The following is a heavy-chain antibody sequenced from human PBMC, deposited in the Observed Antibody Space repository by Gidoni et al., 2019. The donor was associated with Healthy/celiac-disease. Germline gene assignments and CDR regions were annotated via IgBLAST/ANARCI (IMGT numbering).Heavy chain of an antibody. D-gene: IGHD5-12*01. J-gene: IGHJ4*02. V-gene: IGHV3-23*01. CDR1: GFTFSSYA. CDR3: AKSSGYDSRYFDY. Sequence: EVQLLESGGGLVQPGGSLRLSCAASGFTFSSYAMSWVRQAPGKGLGWVSAISGSGGSTYYADSVKGRFTISRDNSKNTLYLQMNSLRAEDTAVYYCAKSSGYDSRYFDYWGQGTLVTVSS. CDR2: ISGSGGST.